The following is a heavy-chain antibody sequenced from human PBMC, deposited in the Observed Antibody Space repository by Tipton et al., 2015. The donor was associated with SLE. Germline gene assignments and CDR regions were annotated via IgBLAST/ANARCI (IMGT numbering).Heavy chain of an antibody. D-gene: IGHD2-15*01. J-gene: IGHJ6*03. CDR2: IYYSGST. CDR3: VKSVVVVSPRDYYYYMDV. CDR1: GGSISSYC. V-gene: IGHV4-59*08. Sequence: TLSLTCTVSGGSISSYCWSWIRQPPGKGLEWIGYIYYSGSTNYNPSLKSRVTISVDMSKNQFSLRLSSVTAADTGVYYCVKSVVVVSPRDYYYYMDVWGKGTTVTVSS.